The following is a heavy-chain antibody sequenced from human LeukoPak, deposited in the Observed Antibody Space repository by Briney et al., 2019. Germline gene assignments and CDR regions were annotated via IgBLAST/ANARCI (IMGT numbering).Heavy chain of an antibody. J-gene: IGHJ5*02. CDR3: TRALDIVVVPAAIVDWFDP. V-gene: IGHV3-49*04. CDR1: GFTFGDYA. CDR2: IRSKAYGGTT. D-gene: IGHD2-2*01. Sequence: GGSLRLSCTASGFTFGDYAMSWVRQAPGKGLEWVGFIRSKAYGGTTEYAASVKGRFTISRDDSKSIAYLQMNSLKTEDTAVYYCTRALDIVVVPAAIVDWFDPWGQGTLVTVSS.